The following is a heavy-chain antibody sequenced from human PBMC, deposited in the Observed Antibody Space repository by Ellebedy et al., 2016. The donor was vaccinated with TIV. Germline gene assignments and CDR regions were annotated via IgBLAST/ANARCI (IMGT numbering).Heavy chain of an antibody. D-gene: IGHD3-10*01. CDR1: GASISTSY. CDR2: ISNTGRT. Sequence: MPLETLSLTCTVSGASISTSYWSWIRQTPGKGLEWIGYISNTGRTNYNPSLQSRVTISVDTSRNQLSLKLTSVTAADTAVYYCARDRRGSYDYWGQGTLITVSS. J-gene: IGHJ4*02. V-gene: IGHV4-59*01. CDR3: ARDRRGSYDY.